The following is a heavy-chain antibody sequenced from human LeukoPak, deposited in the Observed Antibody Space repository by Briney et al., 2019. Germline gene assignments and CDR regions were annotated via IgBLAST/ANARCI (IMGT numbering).Heavy chain of an antibody. CDR2: IWHDGSRK. D-gene: IGHD3-22*01. J-gene: IGHJ1*01. Sequence: PGRSLRLSCAASGFTLSNYGMHWVRQAPGKGLEWVAAIWHDGSRKYYAESVKGRFTISRDNARNTVYVQMDSLRAEDTAVYYCARDEGDSSGYYPGLWGQGTLVTVS. CDR3: ARDEGDSSGYYPGL. CDR1: GFTLSNYG. V-gene: IGHV3-33*01.